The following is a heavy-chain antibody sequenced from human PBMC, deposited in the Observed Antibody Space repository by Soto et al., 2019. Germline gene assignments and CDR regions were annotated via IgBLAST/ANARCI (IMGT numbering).Heavy chain of an antibody. V-gene: IGHV2-5*02. CDR2: IYWDDDK. CDR3: AHASSSWYEPYNWFDP. J-gene: IGHJ5*02. Sequence: QITLKESGPTLVKPTQTLTLTCTFSGFSLSTSGVGVGWIRQPPGKALEWLALIYWDDDKRYSPSLKSRLTTTKDTSKNQVVLTMTNMDPVDTATYYCAHASSSWYEPYNWFDPWGQGTLVTVSS. CDR1: GFSLSTSGVG. D-gene: IGHD6-13*01.